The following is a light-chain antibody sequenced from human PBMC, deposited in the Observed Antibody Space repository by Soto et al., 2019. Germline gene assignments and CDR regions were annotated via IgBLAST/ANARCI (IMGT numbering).Light chain of an antibody. CDR1: SSDVGGYNY. CDR2: DVS. CDR3: SSYTTSNTRQIV. V-gene: IGLV2-14*03. Sequence: QSALTQPASVSGSPGQSITISCTGTSSDVGGYNYVSWYQHHPGKAPKLLIYDVSNRPSGISNRLTGSKPDNTASLPISVLQPEVEADYYCSSYTTSNTRQIVFGTVTKVTVL. J-gene: IGLJ1*01.